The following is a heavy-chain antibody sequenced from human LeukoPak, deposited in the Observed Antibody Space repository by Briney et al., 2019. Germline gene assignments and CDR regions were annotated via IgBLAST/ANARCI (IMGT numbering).Heavy chain of an antibody. CDR3: ARGVHKDV. CDR2: INHSGST. CDR1: GFTFSSYA. D-gene: IGHD1-1*01. V-gene: IGHV4-34*01. J-gene: IGHJ6*02. Sequence: GSLRLSCAASGFTFSSYAMSWIRQPPGKGLEWIGEINHSGSTNYNPSLKSRVTISVDTSKNQFSLKLSSVTAADTAVYYCARGVHKDVWGQGTTVTVSS.